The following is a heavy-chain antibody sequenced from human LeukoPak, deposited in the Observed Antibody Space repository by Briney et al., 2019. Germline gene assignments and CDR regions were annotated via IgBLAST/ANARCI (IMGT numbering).Heavy chain of an antibody. CDR3: ARGFMYTNGWYYFDY. CDR1: GGSISSNNYY. CDR2: IYYSGST. V-gene: IGHV4-39*01. J-gene: IGHJ4*02. D-gene: IGHD2-8*01. Sequence: SETQSLTCTVSGGSISSNNYYWGWIRQPPGKGLEWIGSIYYSGSTFYNPSLKSRITISVDTSKNQFSLKLSSVTAADTAIYYCARGFMYTNGWYYFDYWGQGTLVTVSS.